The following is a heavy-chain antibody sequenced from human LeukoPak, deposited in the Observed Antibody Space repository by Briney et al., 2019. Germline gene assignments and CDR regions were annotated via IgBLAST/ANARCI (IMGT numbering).Heavy chain of an antibody. V-gene: IGHV3-48*01. J-gene: IGHJ4*02. CDR2: ISSSSSTI. Sequence: GGSLRLSCAASGFTFSSYSMNWVRQAPGKGLEWVSYISSSSSTIYYADSVKGRFTISRDNAKNSLYLQMNSLRAEDTAVYYCARDIIGLRFLEGGPSDYWGQGTLVTVSS. D-gene: IGHD3-3*01. CDR1: GFTFSSYS. CDR3: ARDIIGLRFLEGGPSDY.